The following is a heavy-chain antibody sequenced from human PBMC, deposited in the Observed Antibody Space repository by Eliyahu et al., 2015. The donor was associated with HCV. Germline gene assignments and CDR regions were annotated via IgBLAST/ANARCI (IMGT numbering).Heavy chain of an antibody. CDR1: GFTFSSYW. V-gene: IGHV3-74*01. CDR2: INSDGSST. J-gene: IGHJ6*02. D-gene: IGHD2-2*01. CDR3: ARFGVVPAAAYGMDV. Sequence: EVQLVESGGGLVQPGGSLRLSCAASGFTFSSYWMHWVRQAPGKGLVWVSRINSDGSSTSYADSVKGRFTISRDNAKNTLYLQMNSLRAEDTAVYYCARFGVVPAAAYGMDVWGQGTTVTVSS.